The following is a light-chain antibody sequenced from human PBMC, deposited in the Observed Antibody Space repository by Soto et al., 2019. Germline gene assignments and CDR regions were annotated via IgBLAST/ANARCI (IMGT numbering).Light chain of an antibody. J-gene: IGKJ1*01. Sequence: DIQLTQSRSFLSASVGDGVTMTCRASQGIYNYLAWYQQKPGKAPKLLIYSASTLQSGVPSRFSGSGSGTEFTLTISSLQPEDFATYYCQQFNTYPRTFGQGTKVDIK. CDR3: QQFNTYPRT. CDR1: QGIYNY. CDR2: SAS. V-gene: IGKV1-9*01.